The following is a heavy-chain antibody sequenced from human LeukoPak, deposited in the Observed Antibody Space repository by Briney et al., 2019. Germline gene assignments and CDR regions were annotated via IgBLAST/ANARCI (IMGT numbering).Heavy chain of an antibody. J-gene: IGHJ3*02. CDR1: GGSISSYY. Sequence: SETLSLTCTVSGGSISSYYWSWIRQPPGKGLEWIGYIYYSGSTNYNPSLKSRVTISVDTSKNQFSLKLSSVTAADTAVYYCARSRATVDDILTDYYPDDAYDIWGQGTMVTVSS. D-gene: IGHD3-9*01. CDR3: ARSRATVDDILTDYYPDDAYDI. CDR2: IYYSGST. V-gene: IGHV4-59*08.